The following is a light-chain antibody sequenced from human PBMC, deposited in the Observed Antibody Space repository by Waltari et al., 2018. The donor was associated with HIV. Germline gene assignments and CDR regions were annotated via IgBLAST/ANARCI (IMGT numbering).Light chain of an antibody. CDR3: ASYTADDTVL. Sequence: SDLTQPASVSGFLGQSITISCTGGDSAFGLYNFISWYQQQPGKVPKLLLYEVDTRSSGIPGRFSGSKSGNTASLTITGLQIEDEGLYYCASYTADDTVLFGGGTTVTVL. CDR1: DSAFGLYNF. J-gene: IGLJ2*01. V-gene: IGLV2-14*01. CDR2: EVD.